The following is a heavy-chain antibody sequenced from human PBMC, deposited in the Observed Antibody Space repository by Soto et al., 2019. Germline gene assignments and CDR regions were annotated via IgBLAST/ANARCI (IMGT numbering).Heavy chain of an antibody. Sequence: EVQLVESGGDLVEPGGSLRLSCVTSGFMFSSAWMSWVRQAPGKGLEWVGRITSKTDGGARDYAATVNGRFTISRDDSKSTLYLQMNGPRAEDTAPYYWAEGWNDFWGQGTRVNVSS. J-gene: IGHJ4*02. D-gene: IGHD1-1*01. CDR2: ITSKTDGGAR. CDR1: GFMFSSAW. CDR3: AEGWNDF. V-gene: IGHV3-15*01.